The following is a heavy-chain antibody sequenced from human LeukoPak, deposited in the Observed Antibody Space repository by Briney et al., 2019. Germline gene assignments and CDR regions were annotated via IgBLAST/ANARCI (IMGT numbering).Heavy chain of an antibody. Sequence: GGSLRLSCAASGFDLGHYEVNWVRQAPGKGLEWIAHISVRAATIYYGDSVEGRFTISRDNAEKSLFLQMNNLRVEDTALYYCARYGSYLDAVDFWGQGTLVTVAS. CDR3: ARYGSYLDAVDF. J-gene: IGHJ3*01. CDR1: GFDLGHYE. CDR2: ISVRAATI. D-gene: IGHD1-26*01. V-gene: IGHV3-48*03.